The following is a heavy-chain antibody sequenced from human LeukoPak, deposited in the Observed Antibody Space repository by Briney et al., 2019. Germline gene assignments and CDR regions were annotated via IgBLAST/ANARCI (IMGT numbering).Heavy chain of an antibody. CDR1: GGTFSSYA. Sequence: SVKVSCKASGGTFSSYAISWVRQAPGQGLEWMGGIIPIFGTANYAQKFQGRVTITTDESTSTAYMELSSLRSEDTAVYYCAREVPPSGVVPAASSPYYYYYMDVWGKGTTVTVSS. V-gene: IGHV1-69*05. CDR2: IIPIFGTA. J-gene: IGHJ6*03. CDR3: AREVPPSGVVPAASSPYYYYYMDV. D-gene: IGHD2-2*01.